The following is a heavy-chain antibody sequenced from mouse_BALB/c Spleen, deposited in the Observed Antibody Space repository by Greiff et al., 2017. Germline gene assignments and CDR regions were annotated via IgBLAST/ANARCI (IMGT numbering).Heavy chain of an antibody. CDR2: ISDGGSYT. CDR3: ARVYGSSSYWYFDV. D-gene: IGHD1-1*01. J-gene: IGHJ1*01. CDR1: GFTFSDYY. Sequence: DVKLVESGGGLVKPGGSLKLSCAASGFTFSDYYMYWVRQTPEKRLEWVATISDGGSYTYYPDSVKGRFTISRDNAKNNLYLQMSSLKSEDTAMYYCARVYGSSSYWYFDVWGAGTTVTVSS. V-gene: IGHV5-4*02.